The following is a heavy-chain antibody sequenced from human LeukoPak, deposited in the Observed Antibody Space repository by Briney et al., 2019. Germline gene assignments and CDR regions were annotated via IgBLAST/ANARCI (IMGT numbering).Heavy chain of an antibody. V-gene: IGHV3-21*01. Sequence: GGSLRLSCAASGFTFSSYSMNWVRQAPGKGLEWVSSISSSSSYIYYADSVKGRFTNSRDNAKNSLYLQMNSLRAEDTAVYYCARDEYYYDSSGYFLFDYWGQGTLVTVSS. CDR3: ARDEYYYDSSGYFLFDY. D-gene: IGHD3-22*01. CDR1: GFTFSSYS. CDR2: ISSSSSYI. J-gene: IGHJ4*02.